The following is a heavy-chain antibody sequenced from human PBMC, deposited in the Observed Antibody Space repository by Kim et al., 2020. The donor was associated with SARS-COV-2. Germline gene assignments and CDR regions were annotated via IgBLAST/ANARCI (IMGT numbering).Heavy chain of an antibody. CDR3: ARGSRDWWRDYDY. D-gene: IGHD2-15*01. J-gene: IGHJ4*02. CDR2: IYSGGST. Sequence: GGSLRLSCAASGFTVSSNYMSWVRQAPGKGLEWVSVIYSGGSTYYADSVKGRFTISRDNSKNTLYLQMNSLRAEDTAVYYCARGSRDWWRDYDYWGQGTLVTVSS. V-gene: IGHV3-53*01. CDR1: GFTVSSNY.